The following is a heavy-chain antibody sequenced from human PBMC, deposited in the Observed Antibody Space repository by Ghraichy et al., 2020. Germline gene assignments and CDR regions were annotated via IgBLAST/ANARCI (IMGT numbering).Heavy chain of an antibody. J-gene: IGHJ6*04. CDR2: IKQDGSDK. CDR1: GFTFSSYW. D-gene: IGHD6-25*01. V-gene: IGHV3-7*03. Sequence: GGSLRLSCAASGFTFSSYWMSWVRQAPGKGLESVARIKQDGSDKYYVDSVKGRFTISKDNTKNSLYLQMNSLRAEDTAVYYCARTLPGIAAADVWGKGTTVTVSS. CDR3: ARTLPGIAAADV.